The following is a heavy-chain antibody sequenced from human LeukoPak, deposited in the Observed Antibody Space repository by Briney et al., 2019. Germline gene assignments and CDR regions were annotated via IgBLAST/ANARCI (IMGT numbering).Heavy chain of an antibody. D-gene: IGHD3-22*01. CDR3: ARQVRGRYYDSSDYYYGMDV. CDR1: GGSISTSDFY. V-gene: IGHV4-39*01. J-gene: IGHJ6*02. Sequence: PSETLSLTCTVSGGSISTSDFYWGWVRQPPGKGLEWIGNIHHNGNTYFNPSLKSRVTISVDTSKNQFSLKLSSVTAADTAVYYCARQVRGRYYDSSDYYYGMDVWGQGTTVTVSS. CDR2: IHHNGNT.